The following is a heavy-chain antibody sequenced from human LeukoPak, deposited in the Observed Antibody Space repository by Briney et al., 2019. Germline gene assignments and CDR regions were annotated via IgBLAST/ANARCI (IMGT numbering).Heavy chain of an antibody. CDR3: ARQGYDILTGYIDAFDI. D-gene: IGHD3-9*01. Sequence: SETLSLTCTVSGGSISSYYWSWIRQPPGKGLEWIGYISYSGSTNYNPSLKSRVAISIDTSKNQFSLKLRSVTAADTAIYYCARQGYDILTGYIDAFDIWGQGTVVTVSS. J-gene: IGHJ3*02. CDR1: GGSISSYY. CDR2: ISYSGST. V-gene: IGHV4-59*08.